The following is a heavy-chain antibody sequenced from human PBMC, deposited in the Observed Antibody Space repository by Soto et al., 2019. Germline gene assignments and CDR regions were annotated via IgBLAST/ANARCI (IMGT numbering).Heavy chain of an antibody. J-gene: IGHJ4*02. D-gene: IGHD3-16*01. V-gene: IGHV5-51*01. Sequence: HGESLKISCKGSGYTFFNSWIAWVRQMPGKGLEWMGIIFPGDSEARYSPSFQGQVTISADQSISTAYLQWSSLKASDTAIYYCARDLGGDHHFDFWGPGTPVTVAS. CDR1: GYTFFNSW. CDR2: IFPGDSEA. CDR3: ARDLGGDHHFDF.